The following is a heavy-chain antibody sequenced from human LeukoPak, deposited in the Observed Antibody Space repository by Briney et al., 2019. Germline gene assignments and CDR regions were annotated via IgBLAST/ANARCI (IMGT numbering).Heavy chain of an antibody. Sequence: GRSLRLSCAASGFTFSSYGMHWVRQAPGKGLEWVAVIWYDGSNKYYADSVKGRFTISRDNSKNTLYLQMNSLRAEDTAVYYCARESGRDGYNSQLCDYWGQGTLVTVSS. D-gene: IGHD5-24*01. CDR1: GFTFSSYG. V-gene: IGHV3-33*01. CDR3: ARESGRDGYNSQLCDY. J-gene: IGHJ4*02. CDR2: IWYDGSNK.